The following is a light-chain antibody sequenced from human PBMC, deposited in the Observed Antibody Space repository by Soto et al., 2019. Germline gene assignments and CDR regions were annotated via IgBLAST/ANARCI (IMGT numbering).Light chain of an antibody. Sequence: EIVLTQSPGTLSLSPGERATLSCRASQSVSSSYLAWYQQKPGQAPRLLIYGASSRATGIPDRFSGSGSGTDFTLTISRLEPDDFAVYYCQQYGSSPITFGPGTKGDIK. V-gene: IGKV3-20*01. CDR3: QQYGSSPIT. CDR2: GAS. J-gene: IGKJ3*01. CDR1: QSVSSSY.